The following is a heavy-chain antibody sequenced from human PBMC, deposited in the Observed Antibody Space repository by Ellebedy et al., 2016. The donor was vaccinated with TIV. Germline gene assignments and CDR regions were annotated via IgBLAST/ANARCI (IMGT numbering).Heavy chain of an antibody. J-gene: IGHJ4*02. Sequence: GESLKISCVASGFTLSGYYMHWVRQVPGKGLVWVARINTDGSSTSYADSVEGRFTISRDNAKKTLYLDMSGLGVEDTAVYYCARESVLYFDWDSWGQGTLVTV. CDR1: GFTLSGYY. V-gene: IGHV3-74*01. CDR2: INTDGSST. CDR3: ARESVLYFDWDS. D-gene: IGHD3-9*01.